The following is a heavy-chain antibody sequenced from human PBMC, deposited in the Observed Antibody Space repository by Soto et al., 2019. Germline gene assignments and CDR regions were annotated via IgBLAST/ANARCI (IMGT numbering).Heavy chain of an antibody. D-gene: IGHD6-19*01. CDR2: ISVYNGNT. CDR1: GYRFTSYG. Sequence: QVQLVQSGVEVKKPGASVKVSCKASGYRFTSYGISWVRQAPGQGLEWMGWISVYNGNTNYTQKFQDKVTMTTDTSTSTAYMELRSLRSDDTAVYYCGREPSLYSSGWYVDFWGQGTLVTVSS. J-gene: IGHJ4*02. V-gene: IGHV1-18*01. CDR3: GREPSLYSSGWYVDF.